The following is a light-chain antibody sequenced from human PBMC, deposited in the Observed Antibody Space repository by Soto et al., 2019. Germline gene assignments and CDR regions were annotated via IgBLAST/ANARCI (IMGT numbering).Light chain of an antibody. V-gene: IGKV3-20*01. J-gene: IGKJ4*02. CDR2: GAS. CDR3: QQFRSSPIT. CDR1: RHVSSSY. Sequence: ILLNKCHGTLTQSPGTPAALSRRAGRHVSSSYLAWYQQKPGQAPRLLIYGASSRDTGIPDRFSGSGSGTDFTLTISSLRPEDFAIYYCQQFRSSPITFGGGTKVDI.